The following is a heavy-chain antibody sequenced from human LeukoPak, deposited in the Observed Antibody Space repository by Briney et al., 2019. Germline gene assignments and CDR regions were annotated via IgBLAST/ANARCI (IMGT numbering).Heavy chain of an antibody. Sequence: SETLSLTCTVSGGSISSYYWSWIRQPAGKGLEWIGRIYTSGGTNYNPSLKSRVTMSVDKSKNHFSLKLSSVTAADTAVYYCAVNYGDDAFDIWGQGTMVNVSS. CDR1: GGSISSYY. D-gene: IGHD4-17*01. V-gene: IGHV4-4*07. CDR3: AVNYGDDAFDI. CDR2: IYTSGGT. J-gene: IGHJ3*02.